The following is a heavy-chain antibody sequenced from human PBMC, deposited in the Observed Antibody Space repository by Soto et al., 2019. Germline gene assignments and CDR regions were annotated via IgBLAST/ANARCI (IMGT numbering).Heavy chain of an antibody. CDR1: GGSISSSSYY. Sequence: QLQLQESGPGLVKPSETLSLTCTVSGGSISSSSYYWGWIRQPPGKGMEWIGSIYYSGSTHYNPSLKSRVTISVDPSKNQFSLKLSSVTAADTAVYYCARGVTASKADYFDYWGQGTLVTVSS. CDR3: ARGVTASKADYFDY. J-gene: IGHJ4*02. D-gene: IGHD5-18*01. CDR2: IYYSGST. V-gene: IGHV4-39*01.